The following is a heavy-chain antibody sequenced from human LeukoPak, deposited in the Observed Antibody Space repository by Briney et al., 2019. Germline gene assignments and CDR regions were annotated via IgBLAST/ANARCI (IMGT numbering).Heavy chain of an antibody. Sequence: ASVKVSCKASGYTFTGYYMHWVRQAPGQGPEWMGRINPNSGGTNYAQKFQGRVTMTRDTSISTAYMELSRLRSDDTAVYYCARPPRGYCSGGSCYDYWGQGTLVTVSS. CDR3: ARPPRGYCSGGSCYDY. V-gene: IGHV1-2*06. D-gene: IGHD2-15*01. CDR2: INPNSGGT. CDR1: GYTFTGYY. J-gene: IGHJ4*02.